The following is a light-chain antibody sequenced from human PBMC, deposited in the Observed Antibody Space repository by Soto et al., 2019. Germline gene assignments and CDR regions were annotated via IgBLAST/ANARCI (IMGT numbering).Light chain of an antibody. CDR3: QQYNNWPRT. CDR2: AGS. CDR1: QSISIN. J-gene: IGKJ1*01. V-gene: IGKV3-15*01. Sequence: IVLTQSPGTLSVSPGDRVTLSCRASQSISINLAWYQHKPGQAPRLLIHAGSTRATGIPARFSGSGSGTEFTLTISSLQSEDFAVYYCQQYNNWPRTFGQGTKVDIK.